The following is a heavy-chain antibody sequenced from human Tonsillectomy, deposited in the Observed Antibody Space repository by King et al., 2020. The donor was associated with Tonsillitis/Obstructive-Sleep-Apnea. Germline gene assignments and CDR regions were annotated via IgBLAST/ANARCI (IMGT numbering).Heavy chain of an antibody. CDR2: ISGSGGST. Sequence: VQLVESGGGLVRPGGSLRLSCAASGFTFGSYAMSWVRQAPGKGLEWVSAISGSGGSTYYADSVKGRFTISRDNSKNKLYLQINSLRAEDTAVYYCAKAFSLGYYYYYMDVWGKGTTVTVSS. D-gene: IGHD2/OR15-2a*01. J-gene: IGHJ6*03. CDR3: AKAFSLGYYYYYMDV. CDR1: GFTFGSYA. V-gene: IGHV3-23*04.